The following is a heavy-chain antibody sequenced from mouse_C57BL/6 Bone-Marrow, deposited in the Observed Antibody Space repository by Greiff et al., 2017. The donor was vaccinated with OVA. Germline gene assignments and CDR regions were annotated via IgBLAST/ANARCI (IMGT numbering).Heavy chain of an antibody. D-gene: IGHD2-1*01. Sequence: QVQLQQSGPGLVQPSQSLSITCTVSGFSLTSYGVHWVRQSPGKGLEWLGVIRRGGSTDYNAAFMSRLSINKDNSNSQVFFKMNSLQADDTAIYYCAKNYGNAMDFWGQGTSVPVSS. CDR1: GFSLTSYG. CDR2: IRRGGST. J-gene: IGHJ4*01. CDR3: AKNYGNAMDF. V-gene: IGHV2-5*01.